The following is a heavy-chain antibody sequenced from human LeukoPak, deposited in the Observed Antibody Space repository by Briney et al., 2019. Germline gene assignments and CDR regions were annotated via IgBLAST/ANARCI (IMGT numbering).Heavy chain of an antibody. J-gene: IGHJ4*02. D-gene: IGHD3-3*01. CDR2: INPNSGGT. Sequence: ASVKVSCKASGYTFTSYYMHWVRQAPGQGLEWMGWINPNSGGTNYAQKFQGRVTMTRDTSISTAYMELSRLRSDDTAVYYCARDLVRITIFGVPSLFDYWGQGTLVTVSS. CDR3: ARDLVRITIFGVPSLFDY. V-gene: IGHV1-2*02. CDR1: GYTFTSYY.